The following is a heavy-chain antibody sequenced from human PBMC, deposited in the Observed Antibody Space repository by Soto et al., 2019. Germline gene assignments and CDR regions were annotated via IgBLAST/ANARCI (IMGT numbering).Heavy chain of an antibody. CDR1: GGAISGYY. J-gene: IGHJ1*01. Sequence: PSETLSRTGIVCGGAISGYYWSGIWQPPGKGLEWIAYVDYSGNTNYNPALQSRVTTSVDTSKNQFSLRLNSVNAADTAVYYCANSLPTYYTSSGYFQHWGQGNLVTVSS. CDR2: VDYSGNT. D-gene: IGHD1-26*01. CDR3: ANSLPTYYTSSGYFQH. V-gene: IGHV4-59*01.